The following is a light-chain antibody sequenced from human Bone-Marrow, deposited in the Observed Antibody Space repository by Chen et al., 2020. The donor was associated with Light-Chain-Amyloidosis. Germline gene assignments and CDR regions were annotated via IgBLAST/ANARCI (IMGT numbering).Light chain of an antibody. V-gene: IGKV1-39*01. J-gene: IGKJ4*01. CDR3: QQSYTSPYT. CDR2: GAS. CDR1: QFISSY. Sequence: DIQMTQSPSSLSAFVGDRVTITCRPSQFISSYLSWYQQRPGKAPKLLIFGASSLPSGVPSRFSGSGSGTDFTLTISSLEPEDFAIYYGQQSYTSPYTFGGGTKVEI.